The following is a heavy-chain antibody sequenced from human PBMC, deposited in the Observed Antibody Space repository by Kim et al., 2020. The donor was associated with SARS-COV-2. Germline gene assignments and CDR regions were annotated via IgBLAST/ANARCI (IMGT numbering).Heavy chain of an antibody. CDR2: REK. Sequence: REKKYADSVKSRFTISKDNAKNSLSLQMNSLRVDDTAVYYCVPGGGSLDTWGQGTLVTVSS. J-gene: IGHJ5*02. V-gene: IGHV3-7*01. D-gene: IGHD3-16*01. CDR3: VPGGGSLDT.